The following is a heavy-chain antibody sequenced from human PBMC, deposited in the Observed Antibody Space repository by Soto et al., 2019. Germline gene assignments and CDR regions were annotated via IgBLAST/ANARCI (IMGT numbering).Heavy chain of an antibody. V-gene: IGHV3-9*01. CDR2: ISWNSGSI. Sequence: SLRLSCAASGFTFDDYAMHLVLQAPGKGLEWVSGISWNSGSIGYADSVKGRFTISRDNAKNSLYLQMNSLRAEDTALYYCAKDLRMRVFEDAFDIWGQGTMVTV. CDR3: AKDLRMRVFEDAFDI. CDR1: GFTFDDYA. J-gene: IGHJ3*02. D-gene: IGHD6-13*01.